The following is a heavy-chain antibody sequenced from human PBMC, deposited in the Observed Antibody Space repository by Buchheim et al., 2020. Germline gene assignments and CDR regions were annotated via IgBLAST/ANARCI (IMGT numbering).Heavy chain of an antibody. J-gene: IGHJ6*02. CDR1: GYTFTSYY. Sequence: QVQLVQSGAEVKKPGASVKVSCKASGYTFTSYYMHWVRQAPGQGLEWMGIINPSGGSTSYAPKFQGRVTMTKDTSTRSVYMELSSLRSEDTAVYYCARDRRDLYGIDVWGQGTT. CDR3: ARDRRDLYGIDV. V-gene: IGHV1-46*01. CDR2: INPSGGST. D-gene: IGHD3-10*01.